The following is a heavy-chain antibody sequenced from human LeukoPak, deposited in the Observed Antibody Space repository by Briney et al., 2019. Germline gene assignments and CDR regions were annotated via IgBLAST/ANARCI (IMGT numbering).Heavy chain of an antibody. V-gene: IGHV4-34*01. CDR1: GGSFSGYY. D-gene: IGHD3-22*01. CDR3: ARLGPRRDYYASSGYLSWYYP. J-gene: IGHJ5*02. CDR2: INHSGST. Sequence: SETLSLTCAVCGGSFSGYYWSWIRQPPGKGLEWIGEINHSGSTNYNPSLKSRVTISVDTSKNQFSLKLSSVTAADTAVYYCARLGPRRDYYASSGYLSWYYPWCQGTLVTVSS.